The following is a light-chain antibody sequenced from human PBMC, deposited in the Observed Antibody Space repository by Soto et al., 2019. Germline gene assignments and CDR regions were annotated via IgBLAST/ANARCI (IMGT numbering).Light chain of an antibody. CDR1: QSVSSN. CDR2: GAS. Sequence: EIVLTQSPATLSVSPWERATLSCRASQSVSSNLAWYQQKPGQAPRLLIYGASTRATGIPDRFNGSGSGTDFTLTISRLEPEDFAVYYCQQYGSSLTFGGGTKVDIK. V-gene: IGKV3-20*01. CDR3: QQYGSSLT. J-gene: IGKJ4*01.